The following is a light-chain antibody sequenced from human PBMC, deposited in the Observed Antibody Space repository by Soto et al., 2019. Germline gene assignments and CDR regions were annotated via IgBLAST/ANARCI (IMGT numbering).Light chain of an antibody. CDR1: QSISSW. V-gene: IGKV1-5*03. CDR3: QQFNSYSYT. J-gene: IGKJ2*01. Sequence: DLQMTQSPSTLSASVGDRVTITCRASQSISSWLAWYQQKPGKDPTLLIYKASTLESGVPSRFSGSGSGTDFTLTISILQPDEFATYYCQQFNSYSYTFGQGTKLEIK. CDR2: KAS.